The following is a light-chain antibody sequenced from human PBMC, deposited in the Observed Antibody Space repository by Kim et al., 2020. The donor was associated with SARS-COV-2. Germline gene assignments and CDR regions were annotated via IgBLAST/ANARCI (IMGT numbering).Light chain of an antibody. CDR1: SLRSYY. CDR2: GKD. CDR3: NSRDSNDYVV. V-gene: IGLV3-19*01. Sequence: VALGQTGKSKCQGDSLRSYYATWYQQKPGQAPKVVIYGKDNRPSGVPDRFSGSSSGNTAYLTITGTQAGDEADYYCNSRDSNDYVVFGGGTKVTVL. J-gene: IGLJ2*01.